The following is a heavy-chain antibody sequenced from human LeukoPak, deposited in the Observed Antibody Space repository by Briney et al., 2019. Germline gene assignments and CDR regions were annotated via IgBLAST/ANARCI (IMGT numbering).Heavy chain of an antibody. CDR3: ATAPILRGEGGEHYKYGMDV. D-gene: IGHD2-2*02. CDR2: IYHNGTL. V-gene: IGHV4-4*02. Sequence: SETLSLTCAVSVGSISSGNWWTWVRQSPGKGLEWVGEIYHNGTLNYNPSLKSRVTISADSFKNHFSLKLTSVTAADTAVYYCATAPILRGEGGEHYKYGMDVWGQGTTVIVSS. CDR1: VGSISSGNW. J-gene: IGHJ6*02.